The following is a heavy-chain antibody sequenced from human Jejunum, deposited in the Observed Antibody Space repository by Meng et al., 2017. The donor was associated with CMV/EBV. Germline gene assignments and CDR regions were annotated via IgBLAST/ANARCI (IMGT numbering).Heavy chain of an antibody. Sequence: FSFSIYSMNWVRQAPGKGLEWISYITSSSSTLYYADSVLGRFTISRDDAKKSLYLQMTNLGPEDTGVYYCARDSFLGAAAVLLFDYWGQGTLVTVSS. J-gene: IGHJ4*02. CDR3: ARDSFLGAAAVLLFDY. D-gene: IGHD6-13*01. V-gene: IGHV3-48*04. CDR1: FSFSIYS. CDR2: ITSSSSTL.